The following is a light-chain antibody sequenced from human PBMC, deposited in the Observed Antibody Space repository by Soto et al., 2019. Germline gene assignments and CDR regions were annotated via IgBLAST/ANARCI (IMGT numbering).Light chain of an antibody. CDR1: QSVSSN. Sequence: EIVMTQSPATLSVSPGERATLSCRASQSVSSNLAWYQQKPGQAPRLLIYGASTRATGIPARFSGSGSGTEFTLTISSLQSEDFAVYYGQQYSNWPQTFGQGTKVEIK. CDR2: GAS. J-gene: IGKJ1*01. V-gene: IGKV3-15*01. CDR3: QQYSNWPQT.